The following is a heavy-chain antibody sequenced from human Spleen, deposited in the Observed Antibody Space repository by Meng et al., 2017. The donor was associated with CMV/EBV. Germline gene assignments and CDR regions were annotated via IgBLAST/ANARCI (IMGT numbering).Heavy chain of an antibody. V-gene: IGHV1-69*05. CDR3: AREESGSSI. D-gene: IGHD1-26*01. CDR2: IIPIFQTI. J-gene: IGHJ4*02. Sequence: KVSCKTSGGSFTNYAIGRVRQAPGQGLEWMGGIIPIFQTINYAQKFRDRVTITTDESTSTAYMELSSLRSEDTAMYYCAREESGSSIWGQGTLVTVSS. CDR1: GGSFTNYA.